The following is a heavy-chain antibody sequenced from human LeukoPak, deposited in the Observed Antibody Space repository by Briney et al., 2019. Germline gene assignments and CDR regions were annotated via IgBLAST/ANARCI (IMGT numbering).Heavy chain of an antibody. CDR3: ARHLYSGWHFDY. J-gene: IGHJ4*02. D-gene: IGHD6-19*01. V-gene: IGHV4-59*08. CDR1: DGSTSSFY. Sequence: SETLSLTCTVSDGSTSSFYWNWIRQPPGKGLEWIGYISYSGSTNYNPSLKGRVTISVDTSKNQFSLKLSSVTAADTAVYYCARHLYSGWHFDYWGQGTLVTVSS. CDR2: ISYSGST.